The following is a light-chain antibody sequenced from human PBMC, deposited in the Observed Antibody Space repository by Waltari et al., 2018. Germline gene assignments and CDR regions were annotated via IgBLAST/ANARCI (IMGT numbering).Light chain of an antibody. Sequence: DIVMTQSPLSLSVTPGEPASISCRSSQTLLHRNGYNYLDWYVQKPGQTPHLLLNLGSSRAAGVPDRFRGSGSGTDFTLKIRRVEAEDVGVYYCMQSLQPPRTFGQGTRVEIK. CDR3: MQSLQPPRT. J-gene: IGKJ1*01. CDR2: LGS. V-gene: IGKV2-28*01. CDR1: QTLLHRNGYNY.